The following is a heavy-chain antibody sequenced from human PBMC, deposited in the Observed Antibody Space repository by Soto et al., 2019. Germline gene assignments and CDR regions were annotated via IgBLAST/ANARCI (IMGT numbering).Heavy chain of an antibody. J-gene: IGHJ4*02. D-gene: IGHD5-18*01. CDR2: ISSSSSYT. V-gene: IGHV3-11*05. Sequence: PGGSLRLSCAASGFTFSDYYMNWIRQAPGKGLEWVSYISSSSSYTNYADSVKGRFTISRDNAKNSLYLQMNSLRAEDTAVYYCARDPVGGYSYHDYWGQGTLVTVSS. CDR3: ARDPVGGYSYHDY. CDR1: GFTFSDYY.